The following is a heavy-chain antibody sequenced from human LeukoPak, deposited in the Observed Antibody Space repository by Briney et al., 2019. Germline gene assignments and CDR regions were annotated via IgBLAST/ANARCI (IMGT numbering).Heavy chain of an antibody. J-gene: IGHJ3*02. CDR2: IYYSGST. Sequence: DPSETLSLTCTVSGGSISSSSYYWGWIRQPPGKGLEWIGSIYYSGSTYYNPSLKSRVTISVGTSKNQFSLKLSSVTAADTAVYYCARANKQLVRNRYDAFDIWGQGTMVTVSS. D-gene: IGHD6-13*01. CDR3: ARANKQLVRNRYDAFDI. V-gene: IGHV4-39*07. CDR1: GGSISSSSYY.